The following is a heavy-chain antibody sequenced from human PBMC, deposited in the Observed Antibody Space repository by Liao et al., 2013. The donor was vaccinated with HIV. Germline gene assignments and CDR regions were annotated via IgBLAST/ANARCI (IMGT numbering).Heavy chain of an antibody. Sequence: QVQLQESGPGLVKPSETLSLTCSVSGGSISGYYWSWIRQPAGKGLEWIGRISGSGSANYNPSLKSRVTMSLDTSKNQFSLNLHSVTAADTAVYYCARDRGFGDSVKYYYMDVWGKGTTVTVSS. D-gene: IGHD4-17*01. J-gene: IGHJ6*03. CDR1: GGSISGYY. CDR2: ISGSGSA. CDR3: ARDRGFGDSVKYYYMDV. V-gene: IGHV4-4*07.